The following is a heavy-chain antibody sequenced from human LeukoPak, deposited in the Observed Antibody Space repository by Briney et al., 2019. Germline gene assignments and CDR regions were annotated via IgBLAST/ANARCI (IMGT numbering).Heavy chain of an antibody. CDR3: ARDYYSYYFDY. CDR2: IYTSGST. D-gene: IGHD3-10*01. Sequence: SETLSLTCTVSGGSISSGSYYWSWIRQPAGKGLEWIGRIYTSGSTNYNPSLKSRVTISVDTSKNQFSLKLSSVTAADTAVYYCARDYYSYYFDYWGQGTLVTVSS. J-gene: IGHJ4*02. V-gene: IGHV4-61*02. CDR1: GGSISSGSYY.